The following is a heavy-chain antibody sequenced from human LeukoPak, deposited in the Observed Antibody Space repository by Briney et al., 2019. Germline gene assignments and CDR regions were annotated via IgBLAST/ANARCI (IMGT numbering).Heavy chain of an antibody. D-gene: IGHD2-2*01. Sequence: SVKVSCKASGGTFSSYAISWVRQAPGQGLEWMGGIIPIFGTANYAQKFQGRVTITTDESTSTAYMELSSLRSEDTAVYYCATASPYIVVVPAADWNARPLDVWGKGTTVTVSS. CDR3: ATASPYIVVVPAADWNARPLDV. CDR1: GGTFSSYA. V-gene: IGHV1-69*05. CDR2: IIPIFGTA. J-gene: IGHJ6*04.